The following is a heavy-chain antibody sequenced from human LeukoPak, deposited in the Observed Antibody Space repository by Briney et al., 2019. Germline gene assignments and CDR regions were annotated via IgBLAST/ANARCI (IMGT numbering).Heavy chain of an antibody. V-gene: IGHV1-18*01. CDR3: ARDAPRYCSSTSCYAFDY. CDR1: GYTFTSYG. D-gene: IGHD2-2*01. CDR2: ISAYNGNT. Sequence: ASVKVSCKASGYTFTSYGISWVRQAPGQGLEWMGWISAYNGNTNYAQKLQGRVTMTTDTSTCTAYMELRSLRSDDTAVYYCARDAPRYCSSTSCYAFDYWGQGTLVTVSS. J-gene: IGHJ4*02.